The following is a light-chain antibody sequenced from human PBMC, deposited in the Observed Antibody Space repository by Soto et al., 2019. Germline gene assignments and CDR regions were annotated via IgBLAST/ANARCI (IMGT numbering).Light chain of an antibody. J-gene: IGKJ5*01. CDR3: QQYNDWPPSIT. V-gene: IGKV3-15*01. CDR1: QSVSSN. Sequence: EIVMTQSPATLSVYPGESVTLSCRASQSVSSNLAWYQQKTGQAPRLLIFGASTRATGIPARFSGSGSGTQFTLTISSLQSEDFAVYYCQQYNDWPPSITFGQGRLLEIK. CDR2: GAS.